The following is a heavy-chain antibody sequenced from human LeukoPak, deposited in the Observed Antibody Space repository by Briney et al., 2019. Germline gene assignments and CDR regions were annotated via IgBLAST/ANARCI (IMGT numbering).Heavy chain of an antibody. Sequence: ASVTVSCKASGYTFTYYYMHWVRRAPGQGREGMGWINPNCGGTNSAQSVQSRVTMTRDTSVSTAYMELSSLWSDDTAVYYCATARERFYYDDSGYYPVAFDIWGQGTMVTVSS. CDR2: INPNCGGT. D-gene: IGHD3-22*01. V-gene: IGHV1-2*02. CDR3: ATARERFYYDDSGYYPVAFDI. CDR1: GYTFTYYY. J-gene: IGHJ3*02.